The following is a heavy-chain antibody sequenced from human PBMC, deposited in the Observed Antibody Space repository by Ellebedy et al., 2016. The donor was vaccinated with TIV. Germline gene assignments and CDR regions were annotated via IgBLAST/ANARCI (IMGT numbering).Heavy chain of an antibody. J-gene: IGHJ4*02. CDR3: ARELAAAGFLDY. CDR2: ISSSNHYI. Sequence: GESLKISCAASGFTFSSYSMNWVRQAPGKGLEWVPSISSSNHYIYYADSVKGRFTISRDKAKNSLYLQMNNLRAEDTAVFYCARELAAAGFLDYWGQGTLVTVSS. D-gene: IGHD6-13*01. CDR1: GFTFSSYS. V-gene: IGHV3-21*01.